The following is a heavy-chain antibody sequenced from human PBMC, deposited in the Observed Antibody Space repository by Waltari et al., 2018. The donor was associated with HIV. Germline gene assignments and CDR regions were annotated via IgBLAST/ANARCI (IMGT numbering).Heavy chain of an antibody. CDR2: ISSSSSTI. CDR1: GFTFSSYI. CDR3: ARDSVEQLGDY. D-gene: IGHD6-6*01. J-gene: IGHJ4*02. V-gene: IGHV3-48*04. Sequence: EVQLVESGGGLVQPGGSLRLSCAGSGFTFSSYIMTWVRQAPGKGLEWVSYISSSSSTIYYADSVKGRFTISRDNTKNSLYLQMNSLRAEDTAVYYCARDSVEQLGDYWGQGTLVTVSS.